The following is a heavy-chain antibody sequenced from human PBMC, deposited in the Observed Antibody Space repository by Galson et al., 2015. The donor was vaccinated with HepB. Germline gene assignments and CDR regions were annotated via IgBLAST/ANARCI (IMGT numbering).Heavy chain of an antibody. CDR1: GFTFSSHA. J-gene: IGHJ4*02. Sequence: SLRLSCAASGFTFSSHAMSWVRQAPGKGLEWVSSIRTSGDGTFYADSVKGRFTISRDNSKNTLSLQMNSLRAEDTAVYYCAKDYYFDYWGQGTLVSVSS. V-gene: IGHV3-23*01. CDR3: AKDYYFDY. CDR2: IRTSGDGT.